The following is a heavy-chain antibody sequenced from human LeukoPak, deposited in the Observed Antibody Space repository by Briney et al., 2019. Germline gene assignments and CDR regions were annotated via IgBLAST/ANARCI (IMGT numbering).Heavy chain of an antibody. CDR1: GFTFSSYS. Sequence: PGGSLRLSCAASGFTFSSYSMNWVRQAPGKGLEWVSSISSSSSYIYYADSVKGRFTTSRDNAKNSLYLQMNSLRAEDTAVYYCARAVEAVAGTGFDYWGQGTLVTVSS. J-gene: IGHJ4*02. D-gene: IGHD6-19*01. V-gene: IGHV3-21*01. CDR3: ARAVEAVAGTGFDY. CDR2: ISSSSSYI.